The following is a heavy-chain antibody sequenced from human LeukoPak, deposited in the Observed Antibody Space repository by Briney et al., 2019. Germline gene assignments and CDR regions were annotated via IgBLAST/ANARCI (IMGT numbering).Heavy chain of an antibody. CDR3: AGVRGCNVHNCLLGGWFDP. D-gene: IGHD1-20*01. CDR2: IRPSGIT. V-gene: IGHV4-34*01. Sequence: SETLSLTCAIDGASLSAYHWTWIRQPPGKGLEWIGEIRPSGITNYNPSLKSRVTLSIDTSKNQFSMKVASVTDADMAVYYCAGVRGCNVHNCLLGGWFDPWGQGTLVTVPS. CDR1: GASLSAYH. J-gene: IGHJ5*02.